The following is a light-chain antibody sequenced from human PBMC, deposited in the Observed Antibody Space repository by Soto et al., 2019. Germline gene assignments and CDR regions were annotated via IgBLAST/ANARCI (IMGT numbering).Light chain of an antibody. Sequence: DVVLTQTPRSLSVTPGQPASVSCTSSQSLVYSEGRTYVYWYLQKPGQPPHLLIHEVSNRFSGVPDRFSGSGSVTDFTLKISRVEAEDVGVYYWMQSIQLPITFGGGTNVEIK. CDR2: EVS. CDR3: MQSIQLPIT. CDR1: QSLVYSEGRTY. V-gene: IGKV2D-29*01. J-gene: IGKJ4*01.